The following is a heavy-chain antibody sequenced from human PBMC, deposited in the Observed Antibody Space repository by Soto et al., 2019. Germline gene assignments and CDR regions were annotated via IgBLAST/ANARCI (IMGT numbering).Heavy chain of an antibody. CDR3: ARDSGYEQWLVPVY. J-gene: IGHJ4*02. Sequence: GSRRLSCAASGFTVSSNYMSWVRRAPGTGLEWVSLIYSGGRTNYADSLKGRFTTSRSDSKNTLYLQMNSLRAEDTAVYYCARDSGYEQWLVPVYGGQGTLVTVS. V-gene: IGHV3-53*01. CDR2: IYSGGRT. D-gene: IGHD6-19*01. CDR1: GFTVSSNY.